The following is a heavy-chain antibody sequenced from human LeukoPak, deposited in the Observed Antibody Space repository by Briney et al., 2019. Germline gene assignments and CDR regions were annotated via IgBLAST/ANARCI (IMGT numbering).Heavy chain of an antibody. CDR2: IYYSGST. CDR3: ASLVPPGWFDP. D-gene: IGHD1-14*01. Sequence: SETLSLTCTVSGGSISSSSYYWGWIRQPPGKGLEWIGNIYYSGSTYYKPSLKSRLTISVDTSKNQFSLKLSSVTATDTAVYYCASLVPPGWFDPWGQGTLVTVSS. CDR1: GGSISSSSYY. V-gene: IGHV4-39*01. J-gene: IGHJ5*02.